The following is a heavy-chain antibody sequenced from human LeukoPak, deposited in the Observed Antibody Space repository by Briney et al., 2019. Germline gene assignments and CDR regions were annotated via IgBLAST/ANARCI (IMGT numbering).Heavy chain of an antibody. Sequence: GGSLRLSCAASGFTFSSYTMNWVRQPPGKGLEWVSYITNSGTTIYYADSVKGRFTISRDNAKNSLYLQMNSLRAEDTAVYYCARDGHYDILTGYFQDWGQGTLVTVSS. D-gene: IGHD3-9*01. CDR2: ITNSGTTI. CDR3: ARDGHYDILTGYFQD. J-gene: IGHJ1*01. CDR1: GFTFSSYT. V-gene: IGHV3-48*04.